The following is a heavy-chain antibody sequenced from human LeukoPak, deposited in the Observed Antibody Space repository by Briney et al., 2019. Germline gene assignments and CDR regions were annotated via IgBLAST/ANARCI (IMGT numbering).Heavy chain of an antibody. CDR3: ARIRWPPLQAAAGTSDFDY. CDR2: ISAYNGNT. D-gene: IGHD6-13*01. CDR1: GYTFTSYG. V-gene: IGHV1-18*01. Sequence: SVKVSCKASGYTFTSYGISWVRQAPGQGLEWMGWISAYNGNTNYAQKLQGRVTMTTDTSTSTAYMELRSLRSDDTAVYYCARIRWPPLQAAAGTSDFDYWGQGTLVTVSS. J-gene: IGHJ4*02.